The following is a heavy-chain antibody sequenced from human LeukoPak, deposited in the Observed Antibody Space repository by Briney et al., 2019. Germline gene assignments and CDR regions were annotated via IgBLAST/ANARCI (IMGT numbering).Heavy chain of an antibody. CDR2: ISYDGSNK. CDR1: GFTFSSYA. D-gene: IGHD3-22*01. Sequence: GGSLRLSCAASGFTFSSYAMHWVRQAPGKGLEWVAVISYDGSNKYYADSVKGRFTISRDNSKNTLYLQMNSLRAEDTAVYYCARATYYYDSSGYYYDEGGYYFDYWGQGTLVTVSS. CDR3: ARATYYYDSSGYYYDEGGYYFDY. J-gene: IGHJ4*02. V-gene: IGHV3-30*04.